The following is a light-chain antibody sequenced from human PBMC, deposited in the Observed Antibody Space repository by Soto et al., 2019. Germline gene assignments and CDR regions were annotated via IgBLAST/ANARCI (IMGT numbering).Light chain of an antibody. Sequence: QSVLTQPPSASGTPGQRVTISCSGSSSNIGSNTVNWYQQLPGTAPKLLIYSNNQRPSGVPDRFSGSKSGTSASLAISGLQSEDEADYYCAAWDDSLHGSYVFGNGTKVTVL. J-gene: IGLJ1*01. V-gene: IGLV1-44*01. CDR3: AAWDDSLHGSYV. CDR2: SNN. CDR1: SSNIGSNT.